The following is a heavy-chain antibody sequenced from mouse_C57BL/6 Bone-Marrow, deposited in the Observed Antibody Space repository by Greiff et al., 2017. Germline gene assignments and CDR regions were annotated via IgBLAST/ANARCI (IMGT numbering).Heavy chain of an antibody. V-gene: IGHV5-9-1*02. Sequence: EVQGVESGEGLVKPGGSLKLSCAASGFTFSSYAMSWVRQTPEKRLEWVAYLSSGGDYIYYADTVKGRFTISRDNARNTLYLQMSSLKSEDTAMYYCTRAPLWLKYFDVWGTGTTVTVSS. CDR3: TRAPLWLKYFDV. CDR1: GFTFSSYA. D-gene: IGHD2-2*01. CDR2: LSSGGDYI. J-gene: IGHJ1*03.